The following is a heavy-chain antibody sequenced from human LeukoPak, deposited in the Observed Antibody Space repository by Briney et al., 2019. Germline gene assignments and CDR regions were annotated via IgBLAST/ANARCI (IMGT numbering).Heavy chain of an antibody. V-gene: IGHV1-2*02. CDR1: GYRFISNY. CDR3: AREWNSRATFDY. D-gene: IGHD1-1*01. J-gene: IGHJ4*02. CDR2: MHPGNGNT. Sequence: ASVKVSCKASGYRFISNYIQWVRQAPGLGPEWMGWMHPGNGNTRYAEKFQGRVTMTRDTSINTAYMDLSSLRSDDTAMYYCAREWNSRATFDYWGQGTLVTVSS.